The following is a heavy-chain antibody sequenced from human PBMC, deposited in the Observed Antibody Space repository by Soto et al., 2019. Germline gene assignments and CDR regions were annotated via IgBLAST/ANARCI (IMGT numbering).Heavy chain of an antibody. CDR3: ARAVFLKEWLYYYYGMDV. CDR1: GGSISSGGYY. V-gene: IGHV4-31*03. CDR2: IYYSGST. Sequence: SETLSLTCTVSGGSISSGGYYWSWIRQHPGKGLEWIGYIYYSGSTYYNPSLKSRVTISVDTSKNQFSLKLSSVTAADTAVYYCARAVFLKEWLYYYYGMDVWGQGTTVTVSS. D-gene: IGHD3-3*01. J-gene: IGHJ6*02.